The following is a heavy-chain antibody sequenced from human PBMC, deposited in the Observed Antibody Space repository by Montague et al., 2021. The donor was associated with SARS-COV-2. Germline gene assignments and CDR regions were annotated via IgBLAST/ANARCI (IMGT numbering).Heavy chain of an antibody. CDR2: IYWDGDK. J-gene: IGHJ5*02. Sequence: PALVKPTQTLTLTCTFSGFSLSTNGVGVGWIRQPPGKALEWLALIYWDGDKRYSPSLMSRLTISKDTSKNQVVLTMTNMNPVDTATYYCAHRRDDATVITEWFDPWGQGTMVTVSS. V-gene: IGHV2-5*02. D-gene: IGHD3-16*01. CDR3: AHRRDDATVITEWFDP. CDR1: GFSLSTNGVG.